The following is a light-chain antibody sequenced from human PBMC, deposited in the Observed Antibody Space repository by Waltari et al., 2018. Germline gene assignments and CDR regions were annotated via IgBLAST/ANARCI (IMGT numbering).Light chain of an antibody. V-gene: IGKV3-11*01. CDR3: QQRSNWPLT. CDR2: DAS. J-gene: IGKJ4*01. CDR1: QSVSSN. Sequence: EIVLTQSPAPLSLSPGERAPLSCGASQSVSSNLAWYQQKPGQAPRLLIYDASNRATGIPARFSGSGSGTDFTLTISSLEPEDFAVYYCQQRSNWPLTFGGGTKVEIK.